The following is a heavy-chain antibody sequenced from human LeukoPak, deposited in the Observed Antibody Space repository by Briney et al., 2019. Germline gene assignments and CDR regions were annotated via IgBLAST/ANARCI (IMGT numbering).Heavy chain of an antibody. V-gene: IGHV4-59*01. CDR1: GGSISSYY. D-gene: IGHD3-10*01. CDR3: ARTPDYYGSGSSITAFDI. J-gene: IGHJ3*02. Sequence: PSETLSLTCTVSGGSISSYYWSWIRQPPGKGLEWIGYIYYSGSTNYNPSLKSRVTISVDTSKNQFSLKLSSVTAADTAVYYCARTPDYYGSGSSITAFDIWGQGTMVTVSS. CDR2: IYYSGST.